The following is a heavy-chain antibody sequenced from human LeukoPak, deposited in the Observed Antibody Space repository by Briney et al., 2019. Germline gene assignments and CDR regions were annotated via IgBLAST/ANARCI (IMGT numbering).Heavy chain of an antibody. Sequence: PSETLSLTCTVSGGSISSYYWSWIRQPPGKGLEWIGYIYYSGSTNYNPSLKSRVTISVDTSKNQFSLKLSSVTAADTAVYYCARTIVVVPAAMVRGAAFDYWGREPWSPSPQ. V-gene: IGHV4-59*01. CDR1: GGSISSYY. CDR3: ARTIVVVPAAMVRGAAFDY. CDR2: IYYSGST. D-gene: IGHD2-2*01. J-gene: IGHJ4*02.